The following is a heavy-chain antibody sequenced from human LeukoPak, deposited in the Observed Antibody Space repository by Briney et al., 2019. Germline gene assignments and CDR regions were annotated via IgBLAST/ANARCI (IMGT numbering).Heavy chain of an antibody. Sequence: SETLSLTCTVSGGSISSYYWTWIRQPPGKGLEWIGYIHYSGSTYCNPPLKSRVTISVDTSKNQFSLRLSSVTAADTAVYYCARSPGGDYYGSGSYYNNWFDPWGQGSLVTVSS. V-gene: IGHV4-59*01. CDR2: IHYSGST. D-gene: IGHD3-10*01. CDR3: ARSPGGDYYGSGSYYNNWFDP. J-gene: IGHJ5*02. CDR1: GGSISSYY.